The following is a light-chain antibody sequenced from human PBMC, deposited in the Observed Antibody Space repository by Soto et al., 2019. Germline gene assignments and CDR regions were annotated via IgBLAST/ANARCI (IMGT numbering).Light chain of an antibody. J-gene: IGKJ4*01. Sequence: VLTQSPGTLSLSPGERATLSCRASQSVSSSYLAWYQQKPGQAPRLLISGASSRATGIPDRFSGSGCGTDFTLTISRLEPEDFAVYYCQQYGSSRLTFGGGTKVEIK. CDR3: QQYGSSRLT. V-gene: IGKV3-20*01. CDR1: QSVSSSY. CDR2: GAS.